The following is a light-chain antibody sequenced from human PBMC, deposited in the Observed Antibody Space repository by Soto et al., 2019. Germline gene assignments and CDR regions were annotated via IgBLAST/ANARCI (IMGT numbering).Light chain of an antibody. CDR2: KAS. J-gene: IGKJ2*01. V-gene: IGKV1-5*03. Sequence: DIQMTQSPSTLSASVGETVTITCRASQSLSYCLAWYQQKPGQAPKLLIHKASTLESGVPSRFSGSGSGTEFTLTISILQPDDFATFYCQQYDRFPYTFGQGTKLEIK. CDR3: QQYDRFPYT. CDR1: QSLSYC.